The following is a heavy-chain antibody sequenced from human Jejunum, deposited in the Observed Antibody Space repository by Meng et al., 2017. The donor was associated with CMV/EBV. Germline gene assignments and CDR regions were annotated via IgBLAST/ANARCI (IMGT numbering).Heavy chain of an antibody. CDR3: AREGLVGDLRYFDL. V-gene: IGHV1-18*01. CDR2: ISAYNGDT. Sequence: QGQLGQAGGEGKKPGASVKVSCKASGYTFTNYGITWVRQAPGQGLEWMGWISAYNGDTNYAQTLQGRVTMTTDTSTSTAYMELRSLRSDDTAVYYCAREGLVGDLRYFDLWGRGTLVTVSS. D-gene: IGHD3-16*01. J-gene: IGHJ2*01. CDR1: GYTFTNYG.